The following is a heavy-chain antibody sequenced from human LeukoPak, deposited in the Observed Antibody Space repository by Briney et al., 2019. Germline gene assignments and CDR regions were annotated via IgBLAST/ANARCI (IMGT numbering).Heavy chain of an antibody. CDR2: ISGSSSYL. Sequence: GGSLRLSCAASGFPFSAYSMNWVRQAPGKGLEWVSSISGSSSYLFYADSVKGRFTISRDNAKNSLYLQMNSLRAEDTAVYYCAKAYYDSSGYSYYFDYWGQGTLVTVSS. V-gene: IGHV3-21*01. CDR3: AKAYYDSSGYSYYFDY. D-gene: IGHD3-22*01. J-gene: IGHJ4*02. CDR1: GFPFSAYS.